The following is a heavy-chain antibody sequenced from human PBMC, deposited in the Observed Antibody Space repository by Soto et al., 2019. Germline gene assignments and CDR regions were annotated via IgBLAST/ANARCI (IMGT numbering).Heavy chain of an antibody. Sequence: ASVKVSCKTSGYTFTSYDINWVRQATGQGLEWMGWMNPNSGNTGYAQKFQGRVTMTRNTSISTAYMELSSLRSEDTAVYYCARGHFEAAAGTNWFDPWGQGTLVTVSS. CDR1: GYTFTSYD. CDR2: MNPNSGNT. D-gene: IGHD6-13*01. J-gene: IGHJ5*02. V-gene: IGHV1-8*01. CDR3: ARGHFEAAAGTNWFDP.